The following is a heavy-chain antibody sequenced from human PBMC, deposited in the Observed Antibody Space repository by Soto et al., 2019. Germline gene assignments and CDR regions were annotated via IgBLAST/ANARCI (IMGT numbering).Heavy chain of an antibody. D-gene: IGHD2-15*01. CDR1: GVTFFTSG. CDR2: TLATLHTT. V-gene: IGHV1-69*11. J-gene: IGHJ1*01. CDR3: ASVPGYCSGGSCRPSEYFHH. Sequence: QVHLVQSGAEVKKPGSSVKVSCKASGVTFFTSGFSWVRQAPGQGLEWVGGTLATLHTTRYAERFRGRVTITADESTCTAYLELSSLRSDDTAVYYCASVPGYCSGGSCRPSEYFHHSGQGTLVIVSS.